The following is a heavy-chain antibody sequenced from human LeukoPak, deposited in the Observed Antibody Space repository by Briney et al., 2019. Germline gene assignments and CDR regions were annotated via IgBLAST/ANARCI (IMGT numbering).Heavy chain of an antibody. CDR1: GGTLSSYA. Sequence: ASVKVSCKASGGTLSSYAISWVRQAPGQGLEWMGRIIPIFDIANYAQKFQGRVTITADKSTNTVYMGVSRLRSEDTAMYYCARMGRDGSYWGQGTLVTGS. CDR3: ARMGRDGSY. J-gene: IGHJ4*02. V-gene: IGHV1-69*04. CDR2: IIPIFDIA. D-gene: IGHD5-24*01.